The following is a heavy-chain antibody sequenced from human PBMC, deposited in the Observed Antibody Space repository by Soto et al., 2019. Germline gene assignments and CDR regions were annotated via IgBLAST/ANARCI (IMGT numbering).Heavy chain of an antibody. Sequence: GASVKVSCKASGYTFTNYGINWVRQAPGQGLEWLGWVSAYNGERRYAQRVQARVIMTTDTSTTTAYMELRSLRSDDTAVYYCSRGTSTPASADYWGQGTLVTVSS. V-gene: IGHV1-18*01. D-gene: IGHD2-2*01. CDR3: SRGTSTPASADY. J-gene: IGHJ4*01. CDR1: GYTFTNYG. CDR2: VSAYNGER.